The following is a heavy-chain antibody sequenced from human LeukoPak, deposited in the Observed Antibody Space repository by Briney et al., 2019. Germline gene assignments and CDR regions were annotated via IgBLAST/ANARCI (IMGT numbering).Heavy chain of an antibody. D-gene: IGHD1-26*01. Sequence: PGGSLRLSCAASGFTFSSYTINWVRQAPGKGLEWVSSISSSSSYIYYADSMKGRITVSRDNAKNSLYLQMNSLRAEDAAVYYCARGSSGSFFWGQGTLVTVSS. J-gene: IGHJ4*02. CDR3: ARGSSGSFF. CDR1: GFTFSSYT. CDR2: ISSSSSYI. V-gene: IGHV3-21*01.